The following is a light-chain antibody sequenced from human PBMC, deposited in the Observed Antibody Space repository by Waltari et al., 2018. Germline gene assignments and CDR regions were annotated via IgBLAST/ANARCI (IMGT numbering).Light chain of an antibody. V-gene: IGKV1-39*01. CDR3: QQSYNTPRT. J-gene: IGKJ1*01. CDR1: QSISSY. Sequence: IQMTQSPFSMPASVGDRVTITCRASQSISSYLNWYQQKPGKAPKLLIYAASSLQSGIPSRFSGSGSGTDFTLTISSLQPEDFATYYCQQSYNTPRTFGQGTKVEIK. CDR2: AAS.